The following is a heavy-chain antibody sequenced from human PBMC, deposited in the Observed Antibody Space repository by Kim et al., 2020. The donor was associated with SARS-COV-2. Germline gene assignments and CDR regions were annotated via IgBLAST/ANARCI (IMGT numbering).Heavy chain of an antibody. J-gene: IGHJ4*02. CDR1: GFTFSNYW. V-gene: IGHV3-74*03. Sequence: GGSLRLSCAASGFTFSNYWMHWVRLTPGKGLVWVAHISSDESRTKYADSVKGRFTISRDNAKNTLYLQMNSLRADDSAVYYCVSDALGTTPLDYWGQGTL. CDR2: ISSDESRT. D-gene: IGHD3-16*01. CDR3: VSDALGTTPLDY.